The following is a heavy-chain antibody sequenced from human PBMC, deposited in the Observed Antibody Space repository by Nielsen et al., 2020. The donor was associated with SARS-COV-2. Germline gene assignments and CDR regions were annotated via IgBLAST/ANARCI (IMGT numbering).Heavy chain of an antibody. CDR3: ARDHIGIGYGGNSYYYYGMDV. J-gene: IGHJ6*02. CDR2: ISYDGSNK. V-gene: IGHV3-30*03. Sequence: WIRQPPGKGLEWVAVISYDGSNKYYADSVKGRFTISRDNSKNTLSLQMNSLRAEDTAVYYCARDHIGIGYGGNSYYYYGMDVWGQGTTVTVSS. D-gene: IGHD4-23*01.